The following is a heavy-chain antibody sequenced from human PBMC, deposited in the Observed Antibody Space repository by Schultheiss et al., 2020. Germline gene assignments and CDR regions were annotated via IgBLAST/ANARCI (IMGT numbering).Heavy chain of an antibody. CDR2: ISYDGSNK. CDR1: GFTFSNAW. V-gene: IGHV3-30-3*01. D-gene: IGHD6-13*01. J-gene: IGHJ4*02. Sequence: GGSLRLSCAASGFTFSNAWMSWVRQAPGKGLEWVAVISYDGSNKYYADSVKGRFTISRDNSKNTLYLQMNSLRAEDTAVYYCAREDSRTAAADLFYWGQGTLVTVSS. CDR3: AREDSRTAAADLFY.